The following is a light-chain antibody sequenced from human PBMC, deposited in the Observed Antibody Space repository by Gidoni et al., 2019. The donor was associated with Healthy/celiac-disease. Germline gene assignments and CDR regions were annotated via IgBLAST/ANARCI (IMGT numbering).Light chain of an antibody. CDR1: QSVLYSSNNKNY. CDR2: WAS. V-gene: IGKV4-1*01. CDR3: QQYYSTPFT. Sequence: IVMTQSPYTLAVSLGERATINRKSSQSVLYSSNNKNYLAWYQQKPGQPPKLLIYWASTREYGVPDRFSGRGSGTDFTLTISSLQAEDVAVYYCQQYYSTPFTFGPGTKVDIK. J-gene: IGKJ3*01.